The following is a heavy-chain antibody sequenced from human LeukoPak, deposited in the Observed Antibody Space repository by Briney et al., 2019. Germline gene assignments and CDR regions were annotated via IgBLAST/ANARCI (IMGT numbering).Heavy chain of an antibody. V-gene: IGHV1-2*02. Sequence: ASVKVPCQACGYTFNGYYIHWVGQAPGQGLDGMGWVNCNAGGTNYAQKFQGRVTMTRDTSITTAYMELSSLRSDDTAVYFCTRYNFCGGDCYHLDSWGQGTLVTVSS. CDR1: GYTFNGYY. CDR2: VNCNAGGT. CDR3: TRYNFCGGDCYHLDS. D-gene: IGHD2-21*02. J-gene: IGHJ4*02.